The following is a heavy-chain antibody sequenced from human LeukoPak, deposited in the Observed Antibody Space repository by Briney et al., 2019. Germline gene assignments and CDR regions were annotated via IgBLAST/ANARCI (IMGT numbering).Heavy chain of an antibody. J-gene: IGHJ3*02. V-gene: IGHV4-34*01. CDR1: GGSYSGYY. CDR2: INHSGST. CDR3: ARGRVALDAFDI. Sequence: PSETLSLTCAVYGGSYSGYYWSWIRQPPGKGLELIGEINHSGSTNYNPSLKSRVTISVDTSKNQFSLKLSSVTAADTAVYYCARGRVALDAFDIGGQGTMVTVSS.